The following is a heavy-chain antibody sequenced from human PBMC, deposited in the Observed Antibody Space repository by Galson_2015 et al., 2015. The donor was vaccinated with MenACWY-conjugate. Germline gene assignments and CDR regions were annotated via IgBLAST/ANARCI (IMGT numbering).Heavy chain of an antibody. CDR2: ISPGDSNT. J-gene: IGHJ6*02. Sequence: QSGAEVKKPGESLKISCKASGNIFTTYWIAWVRQVPGKGLEWMGLISPGDSNTRYGPSFQGQVTISADKSISTAYLQWSSLKASDTAMYFCARPPPGGRGMDVWGQGTTVTVSS. CDR1: GNIFTTYW. V-gene: IGHV5-51*01. D-gene: IGHD1-26*01. CDR3: ARPPPGGRGMDV.